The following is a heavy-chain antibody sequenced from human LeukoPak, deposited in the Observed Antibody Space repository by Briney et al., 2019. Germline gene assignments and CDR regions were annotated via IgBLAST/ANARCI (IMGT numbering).Heavy chain of an antibody. J-gene: IGHJ4*02. CDR2: INTDGSST. V-gene: IGHV3-74*01. CDR3: ARATAAGIMRKGFDY. D-gene: IGHD6-13*01. CDR1: GFTFSSHW. Sequence: GGSLRLSCAASGFTFSSHWMHWVRQAPGKGLVWVSRINTDGSSTSYADSVKGRFTISRDNAKNTLYLQMNSLRAEDTAVYYCARATAAGIMRKGFDYWGQGTLVTVSS.